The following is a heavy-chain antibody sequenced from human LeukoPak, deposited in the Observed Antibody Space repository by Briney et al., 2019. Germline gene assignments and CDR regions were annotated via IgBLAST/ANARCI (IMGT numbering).Heavy chain of an antibody. J-gene: IGHJ4*02. CDR2: INWDSGSI. CDR3: ARDDGWELRYYFDY. D-gene: IGHD1-26*01. V-gene: IGHV3-9*01. CDR1: GFTFHDYA. Sequence: GGSLRLSCAASGFTFHDYAMHWVRQVPGKGLEWVSGINWDSGSIMYADSVKGRFTISRDNAKNTLYLQMNSLKNEDTAVYYCARDDGWELRYYFDYWGQGTLVTVSS.